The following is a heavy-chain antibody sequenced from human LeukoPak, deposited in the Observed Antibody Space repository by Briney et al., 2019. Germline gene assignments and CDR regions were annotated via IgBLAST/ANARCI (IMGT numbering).Heavy chain of an antibody. J-gene: IGHJ4*02. Sequence: GGSLRLSCAASGFIFSNYGMSWVRQAPEKGLEWVSSISFSSTHIYYADSIQGRFTISRDNAENSLYLQMNSLRSEDTAVYYCASIVTNERNGAGGPEPFDYWGQGTLVTVSS. D-gene: IGHD1-14*01. CDR1: GFIFSNYG. V-gene: IGHV3-21*04. CDR3: ASIVTNERNGAGGPEPFDY. CDR2: ISFSSTHI.